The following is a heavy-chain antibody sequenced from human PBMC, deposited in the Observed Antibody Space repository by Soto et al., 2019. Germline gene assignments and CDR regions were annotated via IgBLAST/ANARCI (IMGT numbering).Heavy chain of an antibody. CDR3: AKELGIKVVATIKDY. Sequence: QVQLVESGGGVVQPGRSLRLSCAASGFTFSSYGMHWVRQAPGKGREWVAVISYDGSNKYYADSVKGRFTISRDNSKNTLYLQMNSLRAEDTAVYYCAKELGIKVVATIKDYWGQGTLVTVSS. J-gene: IGHJ4*02. CDR1: GFTFSSYG. V-gene: IGHV3-30*18. D-gene: IGHD5-12*01. CDR2: ISYDGSNK.